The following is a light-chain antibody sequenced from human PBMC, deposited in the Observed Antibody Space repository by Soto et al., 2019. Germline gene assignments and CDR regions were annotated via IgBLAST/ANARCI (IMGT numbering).Light chain of an antibody. CDR3: CSYGPDSTDV. V-gene: IGLV2-23*02. CDR1: SDDIGYYNL. CDR2: EVY. J-gene: IGLJ1*01. Sequence: QSALTQPASVSGSPGQSIAISCTGTSDDIGYYNLVSWYQQHPGKAPKILIYEVYKRPSGISRRFSGSKSGSTASLTISGLQAEDEADYFCCSYGPDSTDVFGTGTKLTVL.